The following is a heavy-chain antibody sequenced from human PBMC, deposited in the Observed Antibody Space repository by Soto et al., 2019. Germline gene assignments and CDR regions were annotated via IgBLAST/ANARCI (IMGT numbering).Heavy chain of an antibody. Sequence: ASVKVSCKASGYTFTSYGISWVRQAPGQGLEWMGWISAYNGNTNYAQKLQGRVTMTTDTSTSTAYMELRSLRSDDTAVYYCAGISSSWYGGEGGEIYYMDVWGKGTTVTVSS. D-gene: IGHD6-13*01. V-gene: IGHV1-18*01. CDR1: GYTFTSYG. CDR2: ISAYNGNT. CDR3: AGISSSWYGGEGGEIYYMDV. J-gene: IGHJ6*03.